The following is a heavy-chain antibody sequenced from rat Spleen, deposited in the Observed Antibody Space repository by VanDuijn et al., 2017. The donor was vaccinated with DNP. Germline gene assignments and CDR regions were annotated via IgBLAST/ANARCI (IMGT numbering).Heavy chain of an antibody. J-gene: IGHJ2*01. CDR2: ISSGGRT. V-gene: IGHV2-19*01. D-gene: IGHD4-3*01. CDR3: TRGALYDSALFDY. Sequence: QVQLKESGPGMVQPSQTLSLTCTVSVFSLTDYSVHWVRQPPGKVLEWIAAISSGGRTYYNSDLKSRLSISRDTSKSQVFLKMNSLQTEDTATYYCTRGALYDSALFDYWGQGVMVTVSS. CDR1: VFSLTDYS.